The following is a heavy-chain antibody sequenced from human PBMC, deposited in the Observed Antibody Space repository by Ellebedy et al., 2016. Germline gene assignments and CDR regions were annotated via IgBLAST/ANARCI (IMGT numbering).Heavy chain of an antibody. J-gene: IGHJ4*02. CDR3: TKVGNGWSSDY. CDR2: ISSGSTYI. V-gene: IGHV3-21*01. D-gene: IGHD6-19*01. CDR1: GFTFRSYT. Sequence: GGSLRLXXAASGFTFRSYTMNWVRQAPGKGLEWVSSISSGSTYIFYADSVKGRFTISKDTATNSLFLQMSSLRAEDTAVYYCTKVGNGWSSDYWGQGTLVTVSS.